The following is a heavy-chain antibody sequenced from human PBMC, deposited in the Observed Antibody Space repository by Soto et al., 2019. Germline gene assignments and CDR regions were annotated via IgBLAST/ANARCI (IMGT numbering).Heavy chain of an antibody. Sequence: SGPTLVNPTQTLTLTCTFSGFSLSTTGVGVGRIRQPPGKALEWLALIYWDDDKRYSPSLKSRLTITKDTSKNQVVLTMTNMDPVDTATYYCAPTYYYDSSGYYYVHPWGQGTLVTVSS. CDR1: GFSLSTTGVG. J-gene: IGHJ5*02. D-gene: IGHD3-22*01. V-gene: IGHV2-5*02. CDR3: APTYYYDSSGYYYVHP. CDR2: IYWDDDK.